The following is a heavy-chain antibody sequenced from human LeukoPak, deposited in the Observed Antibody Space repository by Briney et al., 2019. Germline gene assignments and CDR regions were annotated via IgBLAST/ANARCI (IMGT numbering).Heavy chain of an antibody. CDR2: IIPSLGTA. J-gene: IGHJ6*03. V-gene: IGHV1-69*06. D-gene: IGHD6-19*01. CDR3: AKGGNIAVALANYYYMDV. Sequence: SVKVSCKASGGTFSSYAISWVRQAPGQGLEWMGGIIPSLGTANYAQKFKGRVTFTADKSTSTAYMELSSLRSEDTAVYYCAKGGNIAVALANYYYMDVWGKGTMATISS. CDR1: GGTFSSYA.